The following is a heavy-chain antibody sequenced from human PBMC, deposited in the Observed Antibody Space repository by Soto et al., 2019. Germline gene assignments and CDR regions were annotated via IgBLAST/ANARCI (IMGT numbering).Heavy chain of an antibody. V-gene: IGHV1-69*13. D-gene: IGHD2-15*01. Sequence: ASVKVSCKASGGTFSTHTIIWVRQAPGHGLEWMGGIIPISGTTYYTQKFQGRVTITADEPTSTAFMELSSLKSEDTAVFYCARGYCSGGNCYSGMDVWGQGTMVTVSS. CDR1: GGTFSTHT. J-gene: IGHJ6*02. CDR2: IIPISGTT. CDR3: ARGYCSGGNCYSGMDV.